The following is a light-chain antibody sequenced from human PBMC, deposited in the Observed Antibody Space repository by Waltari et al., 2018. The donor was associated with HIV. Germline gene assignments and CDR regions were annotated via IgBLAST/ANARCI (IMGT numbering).Light chain of an antibody. CDR3: SSHAGSKVV. Sequence: QSALTQPPSASGSPGKSVTLSGTGTSSDVGGYNYVSWHHQHPGKAPKLMIYDVIKRPSGVPDRFSCSKSGNTASLTVSGLQPEDEADYYCSSHAGSKVVFGGGTRLTVL. J-gene: IGLJ2*01. V-gene: IGLV2-8*01. CDR1: SSDVGGYNY. CDR2: DVI.